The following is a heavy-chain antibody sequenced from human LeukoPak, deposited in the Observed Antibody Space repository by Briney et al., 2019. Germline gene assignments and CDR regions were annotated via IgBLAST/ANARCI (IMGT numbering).Heavy chain of an antibody. CDR1: VDSISIYY. D-gene: IGHD3-3*01. CDR3: ARDSQGPFWSGYYLAY. Sequence: SETLSLTAIVSVDSISIYYWNCIRPHPGKRLEWIGYIYYSGNTNYNPSLESRVTISVDTSKNQFSLKLSSVTAADTAVYYCARDSQGPFWSGYYLAYWGQGTLVTVSS. J-gene: IGHJ4*02. CDR2: IYYSGNT. V-gene: IGHV4-59*01.